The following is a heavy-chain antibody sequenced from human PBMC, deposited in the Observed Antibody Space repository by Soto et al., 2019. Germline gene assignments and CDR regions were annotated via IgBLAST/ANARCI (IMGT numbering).Heavy chain of an antibody. V-gene: IGHV4-31*03. CDR1: GGSISSGGYY. J-gene: IGHJ6*02. Sequence: SETLSLTCTVSGGSISSGGYYWSWIRQHPGKGLEWIGYIYYSGSTYYNPSLKSRVTISVDTSKNQFSLKLSSVTAADTAVYYCARDGVERLQLWSEAQKEDYYYYYGMDVWGQGTTVTVSS. CDR3: ARDGVERLQLWSEAQKEDYYYYYGMDV. CDR2: IYYSGST. D-gene: IGHD5-18*01.